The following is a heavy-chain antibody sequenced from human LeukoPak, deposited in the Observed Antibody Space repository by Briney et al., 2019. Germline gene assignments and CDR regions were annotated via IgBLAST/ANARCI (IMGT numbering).Heavy chain of an antibody. CDR3: AASYDSSGYYAYFDY. V-gene: IGHV4-39*07. Sequence: SETLSLTCTVSGGSISSSSHYWSWIRQPPGKGLEWIASIYYSGSTNYNPSLKSRVTISVDTSKNQFSLKLSSVTAADTAVYYCAASYDSSGYYAYFDYWGQGTLVTVSS. D-gene: IGHD3-22*01. CDR2: IYYSGST. CDR1: GGSISSSSHY. J-gene: IGHJ4*02.